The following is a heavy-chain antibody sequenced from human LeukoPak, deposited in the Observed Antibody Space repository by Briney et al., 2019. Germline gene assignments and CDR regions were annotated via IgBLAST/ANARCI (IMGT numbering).Heavy chain of an antibody. CDR3: ARDRASRYPVYGMDV. CDR2: IYYSGST. D-gene: IGHD1-14*01. J-gene: IGHJ6*04. V-gene: IGHV4-31*03. CDR1: GGSISSGGYY. Sequence: SETLSLTCTVSGGSISSGGYYWSWIRQLPGKGLEWIGYIYYSGSTYYNPSLKSRVTISVDTSKNQFSLKLSSVTAADTAVYYCARDRASRYPVYGMDVWGKGTTVTVSS.